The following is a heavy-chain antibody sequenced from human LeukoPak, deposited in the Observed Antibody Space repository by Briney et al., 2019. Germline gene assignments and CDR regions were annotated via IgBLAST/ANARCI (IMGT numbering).Heavy chain of an antibody. V-gene: IGHV3-15*01. J-gene: IGHJ4*02. D-gene: IGHD3-22*01. CDR2: IKSKTDGGTT. CDR1: GFTFSNAW. Sequence: PGGSLRLSCAASGFTFSNAWMSWVRQAPGKGLEWVGRIKSKTDGGTTDYAAPVKGRFTISRDDSKNTLYLQMNSLTTEDTAVYYCTTETQYYYDSSGYYYPGFDYWGQGTLVTVSP. CDR3: TTETQYYYDSSGYYYPGFDY.